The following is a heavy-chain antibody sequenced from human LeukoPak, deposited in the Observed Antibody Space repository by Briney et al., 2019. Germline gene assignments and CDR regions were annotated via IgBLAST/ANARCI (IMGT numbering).Heavy chain of an antibody. V-gene: IGHV4-59*01. CDR1: GGPISSYY. CDR2: IYYSGST. CDR3: AGAPPLLYSSSSLGAFDI. Sequence: PSETLSLTCTVSGGPISSYYWSWIRQPPGKGLEWIGYIYYSGSTSYSPSLRSRVTIAVDTSKNQFSLKLNSVTAADTAVYYCAGAPPLLYSSSSLGAFDIWGQGTMVTVSS. J-gene: IGHJ3*02. D-gene: IGHD6-13*01.